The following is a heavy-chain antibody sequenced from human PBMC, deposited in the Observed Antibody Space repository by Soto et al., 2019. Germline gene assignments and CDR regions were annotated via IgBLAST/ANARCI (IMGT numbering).Heavy chain of an antibody. J-gene: IGHJ6*03. CDR3: ARGGNYDFWSGYYTTNNHYYYYYMDV. V-gene: IGHV4-34*01. D-gene: IGHD3-3*01. Sequence: SETLSLTCAVYGGSFSGYYWSWIRQPPGKGLEWIGEINHSGSTNYNPSLKSRVTISVDTSKNQFSLKLSSVTAADTAVYYCARGGNYDFWSGYYTTNNHYYYYYMDVWGKGTTVTVSS. CDR1: GGSFSGYY. CDR2: INHSGST.